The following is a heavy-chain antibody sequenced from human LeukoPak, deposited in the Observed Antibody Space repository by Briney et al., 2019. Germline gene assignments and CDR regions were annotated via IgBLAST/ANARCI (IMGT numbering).Heavy chain of an antibody. D-gene: IGHD2-15*01. CDR2: IKSKTDGGTT. J-gene: IGHJ4*02. CDR3: TTGGVVVVVAATLADY. CDR1: GFTFKSYA. Sequence: PGGSLRLSCAASGFTFKSYAMSWVRQAPGKGLEWVGRIKSKTDGGTTDYAAPVKGRFTISRDDSKNTLYLQMNSLKTEDTAVYYCTTGGVVVVVAATLADYWGQGTLVTVSS. V-gene: IGHV3-15*01.